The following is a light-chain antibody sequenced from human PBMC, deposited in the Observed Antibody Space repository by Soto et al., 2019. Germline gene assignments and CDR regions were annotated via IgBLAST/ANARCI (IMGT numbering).Light chain of an antibody. Sequence: DIQLTQAPYFLSASVGDRLTITCQASQGIRNYLAWYQRKPGKAHKLLIYAASTLQSGVPSRFSGSGSGTEFTLTISSLQPEDFATYYCQQLNSYPLTFGGGTKVEIK. CDR1: QGIRNY. CDR3: QQLNSYPLT. V-gene: IGKV1-9*01. J-gene: IGKJ4*01. CDR2: AAS.